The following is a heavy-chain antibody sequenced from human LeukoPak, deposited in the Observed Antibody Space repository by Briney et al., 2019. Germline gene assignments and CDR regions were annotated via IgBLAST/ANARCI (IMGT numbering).Heavy chain of an antibody. J-gene: IGHJ4*02. D-gene: IGHD5-18*01. CDR3: AKGLTAMVYYFDY. CDR2: IWYDGSNK. Sequence: GGSLRLSCAASGFTFSSYGMHWVRQAPGKGLEWVAVIWYDGSNKYYADSVKGRFTISRDNSKNTLYLQMNSLRAEDTAVYYCAKGLTAMVYYFDYWGQGTLVTVSS. CDR1: GFTFSSYG. V-gene: IGHV3-33*06.